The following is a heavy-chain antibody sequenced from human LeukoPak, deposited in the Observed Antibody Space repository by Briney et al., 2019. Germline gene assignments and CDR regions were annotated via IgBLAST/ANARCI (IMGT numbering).Heavy chain of an antibody. CDR2: ISGSGGST. CDR1: GFTFSNYA. Sequence: GGSLRLSCAASGFTFSNYAMSWVRQAPGEGLEWVSAISGSGGSTYYADSVKGRFTISRDNSKNTLYLQMNSLRAEDTAVYYRAKDLEVHYFDTSGYYFDYWGQGTLVTVSS. D-gene: IGHD3-22*01. CDR3: AKDLEVHYFDTSGYYFDY. V-gene: IGHV3-23*01. J-gene: IGHJ4*02.